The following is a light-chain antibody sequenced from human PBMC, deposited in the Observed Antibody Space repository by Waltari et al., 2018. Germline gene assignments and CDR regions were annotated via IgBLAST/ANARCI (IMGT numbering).Light chain of an antibody. CDR2: RDS. Sequence: QSVLTQPPSMSATPGQRVTISCSGSSSNVGSNLVFWYQQLPGTAPKLLIYRDSERPSGGPDRVSGSKSGTSASLAISGLRSEDGADDDCATWDGSRSGVLFGGGTKLTVL. CDR3: ATWDGSRSGVL. CDR1: SSNVGSNL. J-gene: IGLJ2*01. V-gene: IGLV1-47*01.